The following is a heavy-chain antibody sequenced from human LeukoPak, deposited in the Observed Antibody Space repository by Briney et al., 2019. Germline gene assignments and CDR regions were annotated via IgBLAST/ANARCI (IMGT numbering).Heavy chain of an antibody. D-gene: IGHD3-3*02. CDR3: ARGGASVSIDY. CDR2: ISAYNGNT. Sequence: GASVKVSCKASVYTFTNYGISWARQAPGQGPEWMGWISAYNGNTHYAQKLPDRVTMTTHTSTSTAYMELRSLRSDDPAVCYCARGGASVSIDYWGQGTLATVSS. CDR1: VYTFTNYG. V-gene: IGHV1-18*04. J-gene: IGHJ4*02.